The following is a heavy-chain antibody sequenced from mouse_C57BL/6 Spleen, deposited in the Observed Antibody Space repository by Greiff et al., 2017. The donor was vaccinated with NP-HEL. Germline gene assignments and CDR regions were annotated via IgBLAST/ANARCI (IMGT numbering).Heavy chain of an antibody. Sequence: QVPLQQSGAELVRPGTSVKVSCKASGYAFTNYLIEWVKQRPGQGLEWIGVINPGSGGTNYNEKFKGKATLTADKSSSTAYMQLSSLTSEDSAVYFCARRESGTNYWGQGTTLTVSS. CDR1: GYAFTNYL. J-gene: IGHJ2*01. V-gene: IGHV1-54*01. CDR3: ARRESGTNY. D-gene: IGHD4-1*01. CDR2: INPGSGGT.